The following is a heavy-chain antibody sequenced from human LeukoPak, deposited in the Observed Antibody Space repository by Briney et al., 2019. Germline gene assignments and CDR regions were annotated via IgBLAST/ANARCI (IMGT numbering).Heavy chain of an antibody. V-gene: IGHV3-48*03. CDR2: ISSSGSDI. D-gene: IGHD1-14*01. Sequence: PGGSLRLSCAASGFTFSSYEMNWVRQAPGKGLEWVSYISSSGSDIYYADSVKGRFTISRDNAKNSLFLQMDSLRAEDTAVYYCAGDRGGGTINFDSWGQGSLVTVSS. CDR3: AGDRGGGTINFDS. J-gene: IGHJ4*02. CDR1: GFTFSSYE.